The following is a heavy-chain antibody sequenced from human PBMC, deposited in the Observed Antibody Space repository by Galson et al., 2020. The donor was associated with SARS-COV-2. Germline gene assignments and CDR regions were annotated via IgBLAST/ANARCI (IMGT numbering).Heavy chain of an antibody. CDR1: GFTVSSSY. D-gene: IGHD3-10*01. CDR3: LKEGDTINQDY. Sequence: GGSLRLSCAASGFTVSSSYISWVRQAPGKGLEWVSLNYPTYNRFYADSVKGRFTISRDNSRNTLFLQMNSLRAEDTAVYYCLKEGDTINQDYWGQGTLVTVSS. J-gene: IGHJ4*02. CDR2: NYPTYNR. V-gene: IGHV3-53*01.